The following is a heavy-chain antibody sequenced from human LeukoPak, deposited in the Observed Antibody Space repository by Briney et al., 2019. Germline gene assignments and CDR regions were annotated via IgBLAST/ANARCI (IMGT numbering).Heavy chain of an antibody. CDR3: GRIGYCTGGSCAY. CDR1: GFTFSSYG. CDR2: ISSSSSYI. D-gene: IGHD2-15*01. J-gene: IGHJ4*02. V-gene: IGHV3-21*04. Sequence: GGSLRLSCAASGFTFSSYGMNWVRQAPGKGLEWVSSISSSSSYIYYADSVKGRFTISRDNAKNSLYLQMNSLRGEDTAVYYCGRIGYCTGGSCAYWGQGTLVTVSS.